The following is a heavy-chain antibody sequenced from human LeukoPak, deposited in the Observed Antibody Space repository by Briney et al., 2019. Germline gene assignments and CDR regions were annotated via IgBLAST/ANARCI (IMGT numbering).Heavy chain of an antibody. CDR1: GFTFSSYG. V-gene: IGHV3-30*02. J-gene: IGHJ6*03. Sequence: PGGSLTLSCAASGFTFSSYGMHWVRQAPGKGLEWVVLRRYDRSNKDYTDSVKDRFTISRDNSKNTLYLQMNSLRAEDTAVYYCAKETMTSYYYYMDVWGKGTTVTVSS. CDR2: RRYDRSNK. D-gene: IGHD4-17*01. CDR3: AKETMTSYYYYMDV.